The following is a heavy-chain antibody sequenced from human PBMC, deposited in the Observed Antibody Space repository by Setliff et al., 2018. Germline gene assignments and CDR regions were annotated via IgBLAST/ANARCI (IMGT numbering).Heavy chain of an antibody. V-gene: IGHV4-61*02. D-gene: IGHD2-8*01. CDR3: ARDPGVHSGTWCLDS. J-gene: IGHJ4*02. CDR2: IHPSGST. Sequence: PSETLSLTCTVSGDSISSGSYHWSWIRKPAGKGLEWIGRIHPSGSTNYNPSLKSRVTISVDTSKNQFSLNLNSVTAADTAVYYCARDPGVHSGTWCLDSWGQGTQVTVS. CDR1: GDSISSGSYH.